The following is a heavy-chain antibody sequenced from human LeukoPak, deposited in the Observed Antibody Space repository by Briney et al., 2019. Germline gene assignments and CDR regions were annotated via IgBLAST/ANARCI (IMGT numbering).Heavy chain of an antibody. Sequence: SETLSLTCTVSGGSISSYYWSWIRQPPGKRMEWIGYIYYSGSTNYNPSLKSRVTISVDTSKNQFSLKLSSVTAADTAVYYCARGGQQLQYYFDYWGQGTLVTVSS. CDR1: GGSISSYY. J-gene: IGHJ4*02. D-gene: IGHD6-13*01. CDR3: ARGGQQLQYYFDY. CDR2: IYYSGST. V-gene: IGHV4-59*01.